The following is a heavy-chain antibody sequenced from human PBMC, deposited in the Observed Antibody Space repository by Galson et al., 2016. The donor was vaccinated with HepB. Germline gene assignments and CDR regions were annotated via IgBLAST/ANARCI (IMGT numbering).Heavy chain of an antibody. CDR2: ISTNGATI. CDR1: GFTFTTHT. J-gene: IGHJ3*02. CDR3: AKERGSRLTMVRGVLDPFDI. Sequence: SLRLFCAASGFTFTTHTMNWVRQAPGKGLESISYISTNGATIHYADSVKGRFTVSRDNAKNSLYLQMSSLRAEDTAVYYCAKERGSRLTMVRGVLDPFDIWGQGTLVTVSS. D-gene: IGHD3-10*01. V-gene: IGHV3-48*01.